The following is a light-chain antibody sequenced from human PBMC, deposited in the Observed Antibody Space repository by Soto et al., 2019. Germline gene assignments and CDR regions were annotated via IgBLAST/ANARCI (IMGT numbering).Light chain of an antibody. CDR2: DAS. J-gene: IGKJ5*01. CDR3: QQYDNLLPT. Sequence: DVQMTQSPSSLSASVGDRVTITCQASQDISNYLNWYQQKPGKAPKLLIYDASNLKTGVPSRFSGSGSGTDFTFTISSLQPEDIATYYCQQYDNLLPTFGQGTRLEIK. CDR1: QDISNY. V-gene: IGKV1-33*01.